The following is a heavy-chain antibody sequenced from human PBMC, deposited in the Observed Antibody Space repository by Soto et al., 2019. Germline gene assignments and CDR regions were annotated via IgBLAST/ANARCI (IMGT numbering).Heavy chain of an antibody. CDR1: GGTFSSYA. CDR3: ARGRYSSSWYYYYGMDV. D-gene: IGHD6-6*01. CDR2: IIPIFGTA. Sequence: SVKVSCKASGGTFSSYAISWVRQAPGQGLEWMGGIIPIFGTANYAQKFQGRVTITADESTSTAYMELSSLRSEDTAVYYCARGRYSSSWYYYYGMDVWGQGTTVTVSS. V-gene: IGHV1-69*13. J-gene: IGHJ6*02.